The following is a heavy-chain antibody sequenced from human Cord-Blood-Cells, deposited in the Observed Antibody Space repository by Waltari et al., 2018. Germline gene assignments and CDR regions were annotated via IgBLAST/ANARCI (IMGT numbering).Heavy chain of an antibody. J-gene: IGHJ4*02. Sequence: EVQLVESGGGLVQPGGSLRLSCAASGLPFSSYEMKWFRQAPGKGLEWVSYISSSGSTIYYADSVKGRFTISRDNAKNSLYLQMNSLRAEDTAVYYCARDSGRGSDFDYWGQGTLVTVSS. V-gene: IGHV3-48*03. CDR1: GLPFSSYE. CDR3: ARDSGRGSDFDY. D-gene: IGHD1-26*01. CDR2: ISSSGSTI.